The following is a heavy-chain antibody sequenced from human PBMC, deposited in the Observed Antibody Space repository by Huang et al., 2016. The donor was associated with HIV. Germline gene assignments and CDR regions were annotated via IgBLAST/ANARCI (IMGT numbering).Heavy chain of an antibody. D-gene: IGHD3-22*01. J-gene: IGHJ4*02. V-gene: IGHV3-74*01. CDR1: GFTFSSCW. CDR2: IKSDGSSS. CDR3: VRDPRIQSWLNYFDY. Sequence: EVQLVESGGGLVQPGGSRRLSCAPSGFTFSSCWMPWVRQAPGKGLVWVTRIKSDGSSSGYADSLKGRFTISRDNAKNTLYLQMNSLRAEDMAVYYCVRDPRIQSWLNYFDYWGQGTLVSVSS.